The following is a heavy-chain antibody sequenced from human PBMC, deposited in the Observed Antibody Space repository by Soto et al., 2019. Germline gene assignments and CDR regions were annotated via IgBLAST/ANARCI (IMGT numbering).Heavy chain of an antibody. Sequence: TGGSLRLSCVASGFTFSDYYMNWIRQTPGKGLEWLSYISSTSTYTDYADSVKGRFTISRDNAKNSLYLQMDSLRADDTAIYYCARDRVSAFFDYWGQGTLVTVSS. CDR2: ISSTSTYT. CDR3: ARDRVSAFFDY. CDR1: GFTFSDYY. J-gene: IGHJ4*02. V-gene: IGHV3-11*06.